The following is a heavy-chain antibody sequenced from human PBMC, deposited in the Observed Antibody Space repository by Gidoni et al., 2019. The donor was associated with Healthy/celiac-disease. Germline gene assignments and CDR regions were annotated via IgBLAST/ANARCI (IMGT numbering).Heavy chain of an antibody. CDR1: GGSFSGYY. D-gene: IGHD6-19*01. V-gene: IGHV4-34*01. J-gene: IGHJ4*02. CDR3: ARFGYSSSSY. Sequence: QVQLQQWGAGLLKPSETLSLTCAVYGGSFSGYYGSWIRQPPGKGLEWIGEINHSGSTNYNPALKSRVTISVDTSKNQFSLKLSSVTAADTAVYYCARFGYSSSSYWGQGTLVTVSS. CDR2: INHSGST.